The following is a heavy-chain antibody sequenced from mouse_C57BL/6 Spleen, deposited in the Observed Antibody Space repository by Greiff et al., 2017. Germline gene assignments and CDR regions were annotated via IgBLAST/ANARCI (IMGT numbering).Heavy chain of an antibody. CDR3: ARHPYYYGSSYDWYFDV. Sequence: EVQRVESGGDLVKPGGSLKLSCAASGFTFSSYGLSWVRQTPDKRLEWVATLSSGGSYTYYPDSVKGRFTISRDNAKNTLYRQMSSPKSEDTAMYYCARHPYYYGSSYDWYFDVWGTGTTVTVSS. CDR2: LSSGGSYT. D-gene: IGHD1-1*01. CDR1: GFTFSSYG. V-gene: IGHV5-6*01. J-gene: IGHJ1*03.